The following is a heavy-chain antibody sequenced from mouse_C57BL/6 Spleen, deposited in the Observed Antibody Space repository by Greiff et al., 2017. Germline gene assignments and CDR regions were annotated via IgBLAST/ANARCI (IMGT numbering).Heavy chain of an antibody. CDR1: GYAFSSYW. V-gene: IGHV1-80*01. CDR3: AREGYDYDGAGGGY. Sequence: VQLKESGAELVKPGASVKISCKASGYAFSSYWMNWVKQRPGKGLEWIGQIYPGDGDTNYNGKFKGKATLTADTSSSTAYMQLSSLTSEDSAVYFCAREGYDYDGAGGGYWGQGTTLTVAS. D-gene: IGHD2-4*01. CDR2: IYPGDGDT. J-gene: IGHJ2*01.